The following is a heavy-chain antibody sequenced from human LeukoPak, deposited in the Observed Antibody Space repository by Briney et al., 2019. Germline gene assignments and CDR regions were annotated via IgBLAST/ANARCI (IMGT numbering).Heavy chain of an antibody. Sequence: PGGSLRLSCSASGFTFSGYAMHWVRQAPGKGLEYVSAISSIGDNTYYADSVKGRFTISRDNSKNTLYLQMSSLRPEDTAVYYCVKIPGSYSTDYWGQGTLVTVSS. D-gene: IGHD3-10*01. CDR3: VKIPGSYSTDY. J-gene: IGHJ4*02. CDR1: GFTFSGYA. V-gene: IGHV3-64D*06. CDR2: ISSIGDNT.